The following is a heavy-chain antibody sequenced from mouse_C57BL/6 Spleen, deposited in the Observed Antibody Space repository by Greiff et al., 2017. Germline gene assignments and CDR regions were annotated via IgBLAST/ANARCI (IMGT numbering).Heavy chain of an antibody. J-gene: IGHJ2*01. CDR2: ISYDGSN. V-gene: IGHV3-6*01. CDR1: GYSITSGYY. Sequence: EVKLQESGPGLVKPSQSLSLTCSVTGYSITSGYYWNWIRQFPGNKLEWMGYISYDGSNNYNPSLKNRISITRYTSKNQFFLKLNSVTTEDTATYYCARVGNYYGSSYVDYWGQGTTLTVSS. D-gene: IGHD1-1*01. CDR3: ARVGNYYGSSYVDY.